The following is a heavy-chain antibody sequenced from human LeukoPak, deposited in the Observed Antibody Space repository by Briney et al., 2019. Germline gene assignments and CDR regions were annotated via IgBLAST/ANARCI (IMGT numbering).Heavy chain of an antibody. CDR2: IYYSGNT. V-gene: IGHV4-39*01. CDR1: GVSISSSNSY. D-gene: IGHD1-1*01. Sequence: PSETLSLTCTVSGVSISSSNSYWGWIRQPPGKGLEWIGSIYYSGNTYYNASLKSQVSISIDTSKNQFSLKLSSVTAADTAVYYCARGRRGGRTTGVTPNFDYWGQGTLVTVSS. CDR3: ARGRRGGRTTGVTPNFDY. J-gene: IGHJ4*02.